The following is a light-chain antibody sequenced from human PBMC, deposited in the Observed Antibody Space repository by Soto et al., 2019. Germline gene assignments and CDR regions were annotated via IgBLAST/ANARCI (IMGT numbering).Light chain of an antibody. Sequence: QSALTQAASGSGSPGQSITISCTGTSSDVGSYNLVSWYQQHPGKAPKLMIYEGSKRPSGVSNRFSGSKSGNTASLTISGLQAEDEADYCCCSYAGSSTFYVFGTGTKVTVL. CDR3: CSYAGSSTFYV. CDR2: EGS. J-gene: IGLJ1*01. V-gene: IGLV2-23*01. CDR1: SSDVGSYNL.